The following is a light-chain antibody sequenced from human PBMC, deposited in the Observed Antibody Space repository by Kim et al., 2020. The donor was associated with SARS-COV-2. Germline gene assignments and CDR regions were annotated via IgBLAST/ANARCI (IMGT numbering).Light chain of an antibody. CDR1: QDSGND. J-gene: IGKJ5*01. CDR2: GAS. V-gene: IGKV1-17*01. CDR3: LQHNTYPIT. Sequence: ASVGDRVTVTCRASQDSGNDLGWYQQNPERAPKRLIDGASSLQSGIPARCSGSGSGTEFTLTISSLQPEDFATYFCLQHNTYPITFGQGTRLEIK.